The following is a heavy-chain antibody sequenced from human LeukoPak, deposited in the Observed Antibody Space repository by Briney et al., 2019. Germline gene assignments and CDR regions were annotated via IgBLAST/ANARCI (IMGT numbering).Heavy chain of an antibody. V-gene: IGHV1-46*01. Sequence: ASVKVSCKPSGYTFTSYYMHWVRQAPGQGLEWMGIINPSGGSTSYAQKFQGRVTMTRDTSTSTVYMELSSLRSEDTAVYYCARVGGLYCGGDCYRFDYWGQGTLVTVSS. J-gene: IGHJ4*02. CDR2: INPSGGST. CDR1: GYTFTSYY. D-gene: IGHD2-21*02. CDR3: ARVGGLYCGGDCYRFDY.